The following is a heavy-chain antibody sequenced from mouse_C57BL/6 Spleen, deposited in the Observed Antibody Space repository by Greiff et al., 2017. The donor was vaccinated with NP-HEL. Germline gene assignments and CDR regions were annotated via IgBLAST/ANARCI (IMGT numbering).Heavy chain of an antibody. J-gene: IGHJ2*01. CDR1: GFNIKDYY. CDR2: IDPEDGET. D-gene: IGHD3-2*02. CDR3: ARKGGWFDY. V-gene: IGHV14-2*01. Sequence: EVQLQQSGAELVKPRASVKLSCTASGFNIKDYYMHWVKQRTEQGLEWIGRIDPEDGETKYAPKCQGKATITADTSSKTAYLQLSSLTSEDTAVYYCARKGGWFDYWGQGTTLTVSS.